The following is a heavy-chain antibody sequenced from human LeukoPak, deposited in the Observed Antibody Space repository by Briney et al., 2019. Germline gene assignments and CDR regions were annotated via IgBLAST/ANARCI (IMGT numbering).Heavy chain of an antibody. Sequence: GGSLRLSCAASGFTFSSYWMSWVRQAPGKGLEWVANIKQDGSEKYYVDSVKGRFTISRDNAKNSLYLQMNSLRAEDTAVYYCARGSGSAVVAYDYWGQGTLVTVSS. CDR3: ARGSGSAVVAYDY. V-gene: IGHV3-7*03. CDR1: GFTFSSYW. CDR2: IKQDGSEK. J-gene: IGHJ4*02. D-gene: IGHD2-15*01.